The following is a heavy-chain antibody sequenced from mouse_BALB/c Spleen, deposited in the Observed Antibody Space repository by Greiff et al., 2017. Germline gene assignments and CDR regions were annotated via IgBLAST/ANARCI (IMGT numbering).Heavy chain of an antibody. V-gene: IGHV3-8*02. J-gene: IGHJ4*01. CDR3: ARYYGRRHYAMDY. Sequence: VQLQQSGPSLVKPSQTLSLTCSVTGDSITSCYWNWIRKFPGNKLEYMGYISYSGSTYYNPSLKSRISITRDTSKDQYYLQLNYVTTEDTATYYCARYYGRRHYAMDYWGQGTSVTVSS. CDR2: ISYSGST. CDR1: GDSITSCY. D-gene: IGHD1-1*01.